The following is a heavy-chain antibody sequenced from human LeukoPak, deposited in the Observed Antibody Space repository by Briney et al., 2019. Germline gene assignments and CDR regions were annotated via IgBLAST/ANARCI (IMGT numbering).Heavy chain of an antibody. Sequence: PSETLSLTCGVYGGSFSGYYWSWIRQPPGKGLEWIGYIYYSGSTNYNPSLKSRVTISVDTSKNQFSLKLSSVTAADTAVYYCARDRRHNWNDDGGNYYYYYMDVWGKGTTVTVSS. V-gene: IGHV4-59*01. CDR2: IYYSGST. D-gene: IGHD1-20*01. CDR3: ARDRRHNWNDDGGNYYYYYMDV. J-gene: IGHJ6*03. CDR1: GGSFSGYY.